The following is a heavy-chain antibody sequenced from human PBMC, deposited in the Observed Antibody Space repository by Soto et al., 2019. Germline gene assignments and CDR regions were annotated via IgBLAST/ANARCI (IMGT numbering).Heavy chain of an antibody. V-gene: IGHV1-8*01. CDR1: GYTFTSYD. Sequence: GASVKVSCKASGYTFTSYDINWVRQATGQGLEWMGWMNPNSGNTGYAQKFQGRVTMTRNTSISTAYMELSSLRSEDTAVYYCARETSYSSSSEYYYGMDVLGQGTTVTVPS. J-gene: IGHJ6*02. CDR3: ARETSYSSSSEYYYGMDV. CDR2: MNPNSGNT. D-gene: IGHD6-6*01.